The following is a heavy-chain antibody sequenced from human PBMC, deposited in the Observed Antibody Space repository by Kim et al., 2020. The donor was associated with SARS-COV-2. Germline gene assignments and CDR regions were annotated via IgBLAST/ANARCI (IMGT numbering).Heavy chain of an antibody. V-gene: IGHV3-74*01. Sequence: GGSLRLSCAASGFTFSSYWMHWVRQAPGKGLVWVSRINSDGSSTSYADSVKGRFTISRDNAKNTLYLQMNSLRAEDTAVYYCARVAEYNWNDVGYGMDVWGQGTTVTVSS. CDR1: GFTFSSYW. D-gene: IGHD1-20*01. J-gene: IGHJ6*02. CDR2: INSDGSST. CDR3: ARVAEYNWNDVGYGMDV.